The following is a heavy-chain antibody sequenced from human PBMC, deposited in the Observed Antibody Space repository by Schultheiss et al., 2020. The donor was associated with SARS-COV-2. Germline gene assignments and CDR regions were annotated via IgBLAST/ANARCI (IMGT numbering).Heavy chain of an antibody. J-gene: IGHJ6*02. CDR3: AKGDTLAAAGTLTYYYGMDV. D-gene: IGHD6-13*01. CDR1: GGSISGDY. Sequence: SETLSLTCTVSGGSISGDYWSWIRQPPGKGLEWIGYIYYSGRTSYNPSLKRRVTISLDTSKNQFSLKLNSATAADTAVYYCAKGDTLAAAGTLTYYYGMDVWGQGTTVTVSS. CDR2: IYYSGRT. V-gene: IGHV4-59*06.